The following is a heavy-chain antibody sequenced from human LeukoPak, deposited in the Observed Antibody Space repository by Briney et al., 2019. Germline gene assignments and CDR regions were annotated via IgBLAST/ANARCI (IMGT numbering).Heavy chain of an antibody. Sequence: PGGSLRLSCAASGFTFSSYWMSWVRQAPGKGLEWVANIKQDGSEKYYVDSVKGRFTISRDNAKNSLYLQMNSLRAEDTAVYYCAREGGGYCSSTSCRDFDYWGQGTLVTVSS. CDR2: IKQDGSEK. D-gene: IGHD2-2*01. J-gene: IGHJ4*02. CDR3: AREGGGYCSSTSCRDFDY. V-gene: IGHV3-7*03. CDR1: GFTFSSYW.